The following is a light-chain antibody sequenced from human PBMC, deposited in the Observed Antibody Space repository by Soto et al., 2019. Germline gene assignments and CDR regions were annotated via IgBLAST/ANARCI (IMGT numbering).Light chain of an antibody. CDR3: QQYDSSPPSYT. CDR2: GAS. CDR1: QSLTSSY. V-gene: IGKV3-20*01. J-gene: IGKJ2*01. Sequence: EIVLTQSPGTLSLSPGERATLSCRASQSLTSSYLAWYQQKPGQAPRLLIYGASSRATGIPDRFSASGSGTDVTLSISRLEPEDFAVYYCQQYDSSPPSYTFGQGTKLEIK.